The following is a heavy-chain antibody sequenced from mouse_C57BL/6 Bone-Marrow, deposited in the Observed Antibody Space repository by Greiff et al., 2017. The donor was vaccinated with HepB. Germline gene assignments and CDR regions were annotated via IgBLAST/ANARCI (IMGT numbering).Heavy chain of an antibody. CDR1: GYTFTSYW. CDR2: IYPSDSET. J-gene: IGHJ2*01. D-gene: IGHD2-4*01. Sequence: VQLQQPGAELVRPGSSVKLSCKASGYTFTSYWMDWVKQRPGQGLEWIGNIYPSDSETHYNQKFKDKATLTVEKSSSTAYMQLSSLTSEDSAVYYCARSGGLPYWGQGTTLTVSS. CDR3: ARSGGLPY. V-gene: IGHV1-61*01.